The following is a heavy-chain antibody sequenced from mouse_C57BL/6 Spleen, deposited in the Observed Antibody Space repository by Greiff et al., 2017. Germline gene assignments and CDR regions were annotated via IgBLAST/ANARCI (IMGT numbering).Heavy chain of an antibody. CDR1: GFTFSDYG. J-gene: IGHJ2*01. CDR3: ARGGTTNFDY. V-gene: IGHV5-17*01. CDR2: ISSGSSTI. Sequence: DVKLVESGGGLVKPGGSLKLSCAASGFTFSDYGMHWVRQAPEKGLEWVAYISSGSSTIYYADTVKGRFTISRDNAKNTLFLQMTSLRSEDTAMYYCARGGTTNFDYWGQGTTRTVSS. D-gene: IGHD4-1*01.